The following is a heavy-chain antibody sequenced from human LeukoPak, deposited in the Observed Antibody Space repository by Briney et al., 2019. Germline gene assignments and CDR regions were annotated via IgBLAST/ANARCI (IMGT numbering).Heavy chain of an antibody. V-gene: IGHV1-2*02. CDR1: GYTFTGYY. CDR3: ARYRRGYCSGDNCQNWFDP. J-gene: IGHJ5*02. CDR2: INPNSGGT. D-gene: IGHD2-15*01. Sequence: ASVKVSCKASGYTFTGYYMHWVRQAPGQGLEWMGWINPNSGGTNYAQKFQGRATMTRDTSISTAYMELSRLRSDDTAVYYCARYRRGYCSGDNCQNWFDPWGQGTLVTVSS.